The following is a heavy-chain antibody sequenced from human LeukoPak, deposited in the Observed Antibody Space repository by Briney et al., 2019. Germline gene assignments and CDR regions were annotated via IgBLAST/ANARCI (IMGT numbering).Heavy chain of an antibody. CDR1: GGSFSGHY. Sequence: PSETLSLTCAVYGGSFSGHYWNWIRQPPGKGLEWIGGINHDGSSNSNPSLRSRVTISVDTSKNQFSLRLSSVSAADTAVYYCARHRGSRYYYDSSGYPYYFDYWGQGTLATVSS. D-gene: IGHD3-22*01. J-gene: IGHJ4*02. CDR2: INHDGSS. V-gene: IGHV4-34*01. CDR3: ARHRGSRYYYDSSGYPYYFDY.